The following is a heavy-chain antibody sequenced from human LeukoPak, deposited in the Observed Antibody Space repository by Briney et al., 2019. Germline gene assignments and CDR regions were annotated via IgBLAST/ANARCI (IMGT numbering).Heavy chain of an antibody. Sequence: PSETLSLTCTVSGGSVSSGSYYWSWIRQPPGKRLEWIAYIYYSGNTKVNPSLKSRVTVSVDTSKNQFSLKLTSVTAADTAVYYCARDKWSGGGLSQFDPWGQGTLVTVSS. CDR1: GGSVSSGSYY. D-gene: IGHD2-15*01. V-gene: IGHV4-61*01. CDR2: IYYSGNT. CDR3: ARDKWSGGGLSQFDP. J-gene: IGHJ5*02.